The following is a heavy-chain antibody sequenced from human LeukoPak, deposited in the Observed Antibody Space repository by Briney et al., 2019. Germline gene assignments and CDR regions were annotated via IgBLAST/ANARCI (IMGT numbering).Heavy chain of an antibody. CDR1: GYTFTGYH. J-gene: IGHJ4*02. CDR3: ARDGFTYHYDSSGLFDY. D-gene: IGHD3-22*01. V-gene: IGHV1-18*04. CDR2: ISAYNGNT. Sequence: ASVKVSCKASGYTFTGYHFHWVRQAPGQGLEWMGWISAYNGNTNYAQKLQGRVTMTTDTSTSTAYMELRSLRSDDTAVYYCARDGFTYHYDSSGLFDYWGQGTLVTVSS.